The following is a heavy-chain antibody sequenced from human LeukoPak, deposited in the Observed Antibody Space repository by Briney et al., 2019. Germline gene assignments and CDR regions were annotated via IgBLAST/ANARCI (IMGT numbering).Heavy chain of an antibody. J-gene: IGHJ5*02. V-gene: IGHV3-23*01. D-gene: IGHD6-13*01. CDR1: GFTFSGYC. CDR3: AEGAAPGKVDWFDP. Sequence: PGRSLRLSCAASGFTFSGYCMMWVRQTPGKGLEWVSSISGGGGDTYYADSVKGRFTISRDNSKNTLYLQMNSLTAEDTAVYFCAEGAAPGKVDWFDPWGQGTLVTVSS. CDR2: ISGGGGDT.